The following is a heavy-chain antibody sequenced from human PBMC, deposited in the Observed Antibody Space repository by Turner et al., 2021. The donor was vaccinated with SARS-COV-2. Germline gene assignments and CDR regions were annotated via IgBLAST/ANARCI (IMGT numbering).Heavy chain of an antibody. D-gene: IGHD5-18*01. CDR3: ARDDTVETAMVTWFDP. CDR2: INPNSGGT. Sequence: QVQLVQSGAEVKKPGASVKVSCKASGYTFTGYYMHWVRQAPGQGLEWMGWINPNSGGTNYAQKFQGRVTMTRDTSISTAYMELSSLRSDDTAVYYCARDDTVETAMVTWFDPWGQGTLVTVSS. J-gene: IGHJ5*02. V-gene: IGHV1-2*02. CDR1: GYTFTGYY.